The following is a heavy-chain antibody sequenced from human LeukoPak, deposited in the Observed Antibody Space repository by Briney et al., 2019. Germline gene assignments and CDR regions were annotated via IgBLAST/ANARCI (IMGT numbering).Heavy chain of an antibody. CDR3: ARVYTAYSSSWYLLSDRLFDY. CDR1: GGSFSGYY. V-gene: IGHV4-34*01. D-gene: IGHD6-13*01. J-gene: IGHJ4*02. CDR2: INHSGST. Sequence: SETLSLTCAVYGGSFSGYYWSWIRQPPGKGLGWIGEINHSGSTNYNPSLKSRVTISVDTSKNQFSLKLSSVTAADTAVYYCARVYTAYSSSWYLLSDRLFDYWGQGTLVTVSS.